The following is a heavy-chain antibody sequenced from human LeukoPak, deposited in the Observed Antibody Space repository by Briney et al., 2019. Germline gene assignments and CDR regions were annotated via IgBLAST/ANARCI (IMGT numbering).Heavy chain of an antibody. CDR1: GGSISSGGYY. Sequence: PSETLSLTCTVSGGSISSGGYYWSWIRQPAGKGLEWIGRIYTSGSTNYNPSLKSRVTVSVDTSKNQFSLRLSSVTAADTAVYYCARHYFYYYMDVWGKGTTVTVSS. CDR2: IYTSGST. V-gene: IGHV4-61*02. J-gene: IGHJ6*03. CDR3: ARHYFYYYMDV.